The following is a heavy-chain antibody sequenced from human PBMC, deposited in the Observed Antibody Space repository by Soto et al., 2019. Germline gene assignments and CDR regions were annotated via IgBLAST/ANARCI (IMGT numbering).Heavy chain of an antibody. J-gene: IGHJ6*02. V-gene: IGHV1-8*01. Sequence: QVQLVQTGAEVKKPGASVKVSCKVSGYTLTSYDINWVRQATGQGLEWMGWMNPNSGDRGVAQKFQGRLTMTGNTSISTAYMELRRPRSADTAVYSCARGSWFGDLGNFDYGLGVWGQGTTVSVSS. D-gene: IGHD3-10*01. CDR3: ARGSWFGDLGNFDYGLGV. CDR2: MNPNSGDR. CDR1: GYTLTSYD.